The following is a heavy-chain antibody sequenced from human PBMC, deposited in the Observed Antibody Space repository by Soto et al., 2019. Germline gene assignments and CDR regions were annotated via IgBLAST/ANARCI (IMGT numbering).Heavy chain of an antibody. CDR2: IWYDGSNK. Sequence: GGSLRLSCAASGFTFSSYGMHWVRQAPGKGLEWVAVIWYDGSNKYYADSVKGRFTISRDNSKNTLYLQMNSLRAEDTAVYYCARAPWFGELFPFDYWGQGTLVTVS. CDR3: ARAPWFGELFPFDY. V-gene: IGHV3-33*01. J-gene: IGHJ4*02. CDR1: GFTFSSYG. D-gene: IGHD3-10*01.